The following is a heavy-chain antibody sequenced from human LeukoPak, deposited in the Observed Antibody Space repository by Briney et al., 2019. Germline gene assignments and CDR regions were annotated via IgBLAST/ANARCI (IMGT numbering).Heavy chain of an antibody. CDR2: IYYSGST. Sequence: SETLCLTCAVSGGSISSYYWSWIRQPPGKGLEWIGYIYYSGSTNYNPSLKSRVTISVDTSKNQFSLKLSSVTAADTAVYYCARDRPATGYFDYWGQGTLVTVSS. CDR1: GGSISSYY. J-gene: IGHJ4*02. V-gene: IGHV4-59*01. CDR3: ARDRPATGYFDY.